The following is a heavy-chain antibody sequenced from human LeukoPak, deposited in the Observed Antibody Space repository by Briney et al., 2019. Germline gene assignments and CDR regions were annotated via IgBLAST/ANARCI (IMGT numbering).Heavy chain of an antibody. Sequence: SETLSLTCTVSGGSISSYLYWSWIRQPPGKGLEWIGFIYYSGSTYYNPSLKSRVTISVDTSKNQFSLKLSSVTAADTAVYYCARVDGYYYAFDIWGQGTMVTVSS. CDR1: GGSISSYLY. J-gene: IGHJ3*02. CDR3: ARVDGYYYAFDI. CDR2: IYYSGST. D-gene: IGHD3-22*01. V-gene: IGHV4-59*08.